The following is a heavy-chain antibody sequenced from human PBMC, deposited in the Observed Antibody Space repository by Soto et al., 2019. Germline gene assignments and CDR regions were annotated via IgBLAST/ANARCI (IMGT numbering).Heavy chain of an antibody. J-gene: IGHJ4*02. CDR1: GGTFSSYA. V-gene: IGHV1-69*06. CDR3: ARESVYYGSGSYSSKADY. CDR2: IIPIFGTA. Sequence: QVQLVQSGAEVKKPGSSVKVSCKASGGTFSSYAISWVRQAPGQGLEWMGGIIPIFGTANYAQKFQGRVTITADKSTSTAYMELSSLRSEDTAVYYCARESVYYGSGSYSSKADYWGQGTLVTVSS. D-gene: IGHD3-10*01.